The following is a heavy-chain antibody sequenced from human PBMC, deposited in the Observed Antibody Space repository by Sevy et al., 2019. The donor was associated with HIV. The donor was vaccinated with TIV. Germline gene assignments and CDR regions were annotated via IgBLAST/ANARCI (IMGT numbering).Heavy chain of an antibody. Sequence: GGSLRLSCVASGFTFRSFSMHWVRQAPGKGLEWVAAIWYDGRTERYADSVQGRFTISRDNSKKTLHLQMNSLRAEDTALYDGARDAARVIVPTAGFDSWGQGTLVTVSS. J-gene: IGHJ5*01. D-gene: IGHD1-1*01. CDR1: GFTFRSFS. CDR3: ARDAARVIVPTAGFDS. CDR2: IWYDGRTE. V-gene: IGHV3-33*01.